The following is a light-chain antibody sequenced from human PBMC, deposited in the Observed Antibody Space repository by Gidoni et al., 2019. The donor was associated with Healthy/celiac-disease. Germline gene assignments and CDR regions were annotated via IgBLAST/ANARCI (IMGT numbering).Light chain of an antibody. CDR1: SPNIWAGYD. CDR3: QSYDSSLSGYWV. V-gene: IGLV1-40*01. CDR2: GNS. J-gene: IGLJ3*02. Sequence: HSALTQPPSASGAPAQRVTISCTGSSPNIWAGYDVPWYQQLPGTAPKLLIYGNSNRPSGFPDRFSGSKSGTSASLAITGLQAEDEADYYCQSYDSSLSGYWVFGGGTKLTVL.